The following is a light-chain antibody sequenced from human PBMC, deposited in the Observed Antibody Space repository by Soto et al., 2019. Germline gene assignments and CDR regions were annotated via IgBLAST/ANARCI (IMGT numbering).Light chain of an antibody. Sequence: ETVMTQSPATLSVSPGERATLSCRASHSVSSNLAWYQQKPGQAPRLLIYGASTRATGIPARFSGSGSGTEFTLTISSLQSEDFAVYYCQPYDNWPPFTFGQGTRLEIK. CDR3: QPYDNWPPFT. CDR1: HSVSSN. J-gene: IGKJ5*01. CDR2: GAS. V-gene: IGKV3D-15*01.